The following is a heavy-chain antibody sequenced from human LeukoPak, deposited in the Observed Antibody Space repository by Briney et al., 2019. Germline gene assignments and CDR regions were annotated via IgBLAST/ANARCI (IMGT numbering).Heavy chain of an antibody. J-gene: IGHJ6*02. CDR1: GFTFSSYW. CDR3: ARSLAPTMVRGVISTKYYYYGMDV. CDR2: IKQGGSEK. V-gene: IGHV3-7*01. Sequence: GGSLRLSCAASGFTFSSYWMSWVRQAPGKGLEWVANIKQGGSEKYYVDSVKGRFTISRDNAKNSPYLQMNSLRAEDTAVYYCARSLAPTMVRGVISTKYYYYGMDVWGQGTTVTVSS. D-gene: IGHD3-10*01.